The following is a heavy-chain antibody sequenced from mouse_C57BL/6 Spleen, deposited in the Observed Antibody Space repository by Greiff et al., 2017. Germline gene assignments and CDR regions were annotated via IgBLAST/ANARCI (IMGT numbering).Heavy chain of an antibody. J-gene: IGHJ2*01. D-gene: IGHD4-1*01. V-gene: IGHV1-26*01. CDR2: INPNNGGT. Sequence: VQLQQSGPELVKPGASVKISCKASGYTFTDYYMNWVKQSHGKSLEWIGDINPNNGGTSYNQKFKGKATLTVDKSSSTAYMELRSLTSEDSAVYYCARRLTGLFDYWGQGTTLTVSS. CDR1: GYTFTDYY. CDR3: ARRLTGLFDY.